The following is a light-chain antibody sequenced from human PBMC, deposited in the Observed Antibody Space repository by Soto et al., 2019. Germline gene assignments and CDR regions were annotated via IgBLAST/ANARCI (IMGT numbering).Light chain of an antibody. CDR2: GAS. J-gene: IGKJ1*01. V-gene: IGKV3-20*01. CDR3: QQYVGSPAA. Sequence: IELTQAPSSLSLSPGETATLSCRSSQSVSSSFLAWYQQKPAQAPRLLIYGASSRATGIPDRFSSSGSGTGLTLAISSVESGDFAVYYCQQYVGSPAAFGQGTKV. CDR1: QSVSSSF.